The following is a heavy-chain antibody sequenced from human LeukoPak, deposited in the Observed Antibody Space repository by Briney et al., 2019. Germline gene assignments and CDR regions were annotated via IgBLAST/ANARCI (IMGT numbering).Heavy chain of an antibody. CDR1: GFTFSSYA. V-gene: IGHV3-30-3*01. CDR3: ARDKVEYSSSWSLDY. Sequence: GGSLRLSCAASGFTFSSYAMSWVRQAPGKGLDWVAVISYDGSNKYYADSVKGRFNISRDNSKNTLYLQMNSLRAEDTAVYYCARDKVEYSSSWSLDYWGQGTLVTVSS. CDR2: ISYDGSNK. D-gene: IGHD6-13*01. J-gene: IGHJ4*02.